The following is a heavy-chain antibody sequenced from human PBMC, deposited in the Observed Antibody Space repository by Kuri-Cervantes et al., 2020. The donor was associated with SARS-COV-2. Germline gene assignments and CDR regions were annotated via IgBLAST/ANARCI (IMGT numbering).Heavy chain of an antibody. D-gene: IGHD1-26*01. CDR2: FDPEDGET. V-gene: IGHV1-24*01. Sequence: ASVQVSCKVSGYTPTELSIHWVRQAPGKGLEWMGGFDPEDGETIYAQKFQGRVTMTEDTSTDTAYMELRSLRSDDTAVYYCATAIVGALDYWGQGTLVTVSS. CDR1: GYTPTELS. J-gene: IGHJ4*02. CDR3: ATAIVGALDY.